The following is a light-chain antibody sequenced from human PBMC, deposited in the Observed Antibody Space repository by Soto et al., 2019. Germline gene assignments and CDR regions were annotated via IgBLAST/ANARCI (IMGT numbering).Light chain of an antibody. CDR1: QSVDSN. CDR3: QKYNSAPLT. CDR2: RAS. V-gene: IGKV3D-15*02. Sequence: EIVMLQSPATLSLSPGERATLSCRASQSVDSNLAWYQQKPGQPPRLLIYRASARATGVPARFSGSGSGTDFTLTISSLQPEDVATYYCQKYNSAPLTFGGGTKVEIK. J-gene: IGKJ4*01.